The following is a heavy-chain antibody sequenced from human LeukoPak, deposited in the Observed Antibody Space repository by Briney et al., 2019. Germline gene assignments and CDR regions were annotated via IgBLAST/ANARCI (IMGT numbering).Heavy chain of an antibody. D-gene: IGHD3-16*01. Sequence: GGSLRLSCAASGFTVTSNYMSWVRQAPGKGLEWVGNIKEDGSEKYYVDAVKGRFTISRDNAKNSLYLQMNSLRAEDTAVYYCAREITWEVVPIWGQGTRVTVSS. CDR3: AREITWEVVPI. J-gene: IGHJ3*02. CDR1: GFTVTSNY. CDR2: IKEDGSEK. V-gene: IGHV3-7*01.